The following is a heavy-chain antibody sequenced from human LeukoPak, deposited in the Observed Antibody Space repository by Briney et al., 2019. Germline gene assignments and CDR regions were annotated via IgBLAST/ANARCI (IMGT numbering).Heavy chain of an antibody. CDR2: IYYSGST. J-gene: IGHJ4*02. V-gene: IGHV4-61*01. Sequence: SETLSLTCTVSGGSISSSSYYWSWIRQPPGKGLEWIGYIYYSGSTNYNPSLKSRVTISVDTSKNQFSLKLSSVTAADTAVYYCAGTKVGATGGEFDYWGQGTLVTVSS. D-gene: IGHD1-26*01. CDR1: GGSISSSSYY. CDR3: AGTKVGATGGEFDY.